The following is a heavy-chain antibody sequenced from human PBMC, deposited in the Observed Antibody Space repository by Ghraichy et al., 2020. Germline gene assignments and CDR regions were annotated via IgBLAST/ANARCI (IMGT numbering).Heavy chain of an antibody. CDR1: GFTFSTNW. D-gene: IGHD3-3*01. V-gene: IGHV3-7*01. Sequence: GGSLSLPCAASGFTFSTNWMSWVRQAPGKGLEWVANINQGGGEKSYVGSVKGRFTISRDNAKSSLFLQMNSLRAEDTAVYYCSVAFWKEAAPWFDPWGQGTLVTVSS. CDR2: INQGGGEK. CDR3: SVAFWKEAAPWFDP. J-gene: IGHJ5*02.